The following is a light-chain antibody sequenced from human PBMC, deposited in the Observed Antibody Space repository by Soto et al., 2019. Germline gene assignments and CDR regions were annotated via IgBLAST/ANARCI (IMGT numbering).Light chain of an antibody. V-gene: IGKV1D-8*01. Sequence: VIWMTQSPSFLSASPGDRVTISCRVSQGISRYLAWYQHKPGQAPGLLIYGASTWPSGIPSRFSGSGSGAEYTLTISCLQSEDFAVYYCQQYDKWPQTFGQGTKVDNK. J-gene: IGKJ1*01. CDR3: QQYDKWPQT. CDR2: GAS. CDR1: QGISRY.